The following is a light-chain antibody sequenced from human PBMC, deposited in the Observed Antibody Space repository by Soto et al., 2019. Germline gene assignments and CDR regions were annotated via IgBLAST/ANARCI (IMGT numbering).Light chain of an antibody. CDR3: QQGYNFPRA. Sequence: DIQMTQSPSSISSSVGDRVTITCRARQAISSWLAWYQQVPGQAPYILIYPASTLQNGVPSRFRGCGSGTDFSLTINSLRPEDFSTYYCQQGYNFPRAFGQGTRVEI. V-gene: IGKV1-12*01. CDR2: PAS. J-gene: IGKJ1*01. CDR1: QAISSW.